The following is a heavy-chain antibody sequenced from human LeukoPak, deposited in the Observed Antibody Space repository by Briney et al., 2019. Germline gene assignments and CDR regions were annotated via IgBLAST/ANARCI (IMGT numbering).Heavy chain of an antibody. Sequence: ASVKVSCKASGYSFTNYGITWVRQAPGLGLEWMGWINAFNGDRDHAQKFQGRVTMTTDTSTSTAYMELRSLRSDDTAVYYCARDGSGTWSDPWGQVTLVTVSS. D-gene: IGHD3-10*01. V-gene: IGHV1-18*01. CDR2: INAFNGDR. CDR3: ARDGSGTWSDP. J-gene: IGHJ5*02. CDR1: GYSFTNYG.